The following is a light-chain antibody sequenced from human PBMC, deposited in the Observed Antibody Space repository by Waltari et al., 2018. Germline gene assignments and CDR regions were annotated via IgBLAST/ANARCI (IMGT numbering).Light chain of an antibody. V-gene: IGKV3-20*01. CDR1: QSVSSNS. J-gene: IGKJ2*01. Sequence: EIALTQSPGTLSLSPGERATLSCRASQSVSSNSLAWYQQKPGQAPRILIYDVSSRATGIPDRFSGSGSGTDFTLTISRLEPEDFAVYHCQQYGNTPYTFGQGTKLEIK. CDR3: QQYGNTPYT. CDR2: DVS.